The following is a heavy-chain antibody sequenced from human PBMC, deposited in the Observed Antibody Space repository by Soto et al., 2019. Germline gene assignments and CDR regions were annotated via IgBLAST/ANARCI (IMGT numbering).Heavy chain of an antibody. CDR2: IIPIFGTA. CDR3: ASDSIGTTFHLSQNCFDP. D-gene: IGHD1-1*01. CDR1: GGTFSSYA. Sequence: SVKVSCKASGGTFSSYAISWVRQAPGQGLEWMGGIIPIFGTANYAQKFQGRVTITADESTSTAYMELSSLRSEDTAGYYCASDSIGTTFHLSQNCFDPWGQGTLVTVSS. J-gene: IGHJ5*02. V-gene: IGHV1-69*13.